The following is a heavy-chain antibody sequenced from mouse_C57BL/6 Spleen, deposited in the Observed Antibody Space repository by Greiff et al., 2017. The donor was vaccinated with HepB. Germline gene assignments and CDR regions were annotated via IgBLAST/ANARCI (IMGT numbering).Heavy chain of an antibody. V-gene: IGHV1-26*01. D-gene: IGHD3-2*02. CDR2: INPNNGGT. J-gene: IGHJ2*01. CDR3: ARWAQAKDY. Sequence: EVQLQQSGPELVKPGASVKISCKASGYTFTDYYMNWVKQSPGKSLEWIGDINPNNGGTSYNQKFTGKATLTVDKSSSTAYMELRSLTSEDSAVYYCARWAQAKDYWGQGTTLTVSS. CDR1: GYTFTDYY.